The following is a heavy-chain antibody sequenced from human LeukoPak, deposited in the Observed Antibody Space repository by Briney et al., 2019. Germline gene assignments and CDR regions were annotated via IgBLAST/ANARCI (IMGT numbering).Heavy chain of an antibody. CDR1: GGSISSYY. D-gene: IGHD2-8*01. CDR3: ARLARYCTNGVCYRGIDY. Sequence: PSETLSLTCTVSGGSISSYYWSWIRQPLGKGLEWIGYIYTSGSTNYNPSLKSRVTIPVDTSKNQFSLKLSSVTAADTAVYYCARLARYCTNGVCYRGIDYWGQGTLVTVSS. CDR2: IYTSGST. V-gene: IGHV4-4*09. J-gene: IGHJ4*02.